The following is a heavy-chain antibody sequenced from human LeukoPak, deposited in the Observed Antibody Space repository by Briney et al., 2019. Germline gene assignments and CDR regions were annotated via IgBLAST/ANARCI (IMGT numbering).Heavy chain of an antibody. D-gene: IGHD3-10*01. CDR1: GGSFSGYY. J-gene: IGHJ4*02. CDR2: INHSGST. V-gene: IGHV4-34*01. CDR3: ARGGVRIIVSGYYFDY. Sequence: SETLSLTCAVYGGSFSGYYWSWIRQPPGKGLEWIGEINHSGSTNYNPSLKSLVTISVDTSKNQFSLKLSSVTAADTAVYYCARGGVRIIVSGYYFDYWGQGTLVTVSS.